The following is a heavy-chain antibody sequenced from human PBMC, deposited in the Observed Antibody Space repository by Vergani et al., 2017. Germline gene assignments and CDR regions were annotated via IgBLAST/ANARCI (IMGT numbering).Heavy chain of an antibody. CDR3: ARGEVPAGGMDV. V-gene: IGHV1-69*02. CDR2: IIPILGIA. CDR1: GGTFSSYT. J-gene: IGHJ6*02. D-gene: IGHD2-2*01. Sequence: QVQLVQSGAEVKKPGSSVKVSCKASGGTFSSYTISWVRQAPGQGLEWMGRIIPILGIANYAQKFQGRVTITADKSTRTAYMELSSLRSEDTAVYYRARGEVPAGGMDVWGQGTTVTVSS.